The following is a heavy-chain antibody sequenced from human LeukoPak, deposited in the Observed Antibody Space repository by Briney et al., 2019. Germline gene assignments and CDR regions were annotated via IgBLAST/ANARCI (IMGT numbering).Heavy chain of an antibody. CDR1: GFTFSSYW. Sequence: PGGSLRLSCAASGFTFSSYWMHWVRQVPGKGLVWVSRINSDGSSTSYADSVKGRFTISRDNAKNTLYLQMNSLRAEDTAVYYCARGPRRGSSLNWFDPWGQGTLVPVPS. J-gene: IGHJ5*02. D-gene: IGHD6-13*01. CDR3: ARGPRRGSSLNWFDP. CDR2: INSDGSST. V-gene: IGHV3-74*01.